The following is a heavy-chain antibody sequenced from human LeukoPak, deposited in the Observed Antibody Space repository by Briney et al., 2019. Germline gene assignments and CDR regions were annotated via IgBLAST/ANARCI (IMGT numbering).Heavy chain of an antibody. CDR3: ATSSTYYDSSGFFDY. Sequence: GASVKVSRKASGYTFTGYYMHWVRQAPGQGLEWMGWINPNSGDTNYAQKFQGRVTMTRDTSINTAYMELSRLRSDDTAVYYCATSSTYYDSSGFFDYWGQGTLVTVSS. V-gene: IGHV1-2*02. CDR1: GYTFTGYY. CDR2: INPNSGDT. D-gene: IGHD3-22*01. J-gene: IGHJ4*02.